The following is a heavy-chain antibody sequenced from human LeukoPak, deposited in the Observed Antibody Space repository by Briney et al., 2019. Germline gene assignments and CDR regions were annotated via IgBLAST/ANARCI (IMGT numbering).Heavy chain of an antibody. CDR1: GGSFSGYY. D-gene: IGHD3-16*02. Sequence: PSETLSLTCAVYGGSFSGYYWSWIRQPPGKGLEWIGEINHSGSTNYNPSLKSRVTISVDTSKNQFSLKLSSVTAADTAVYYCARREGAGYVWGSYRYRYYFDYWGQGTLVTVSS. CDR3: ARREGAGYVWGSYRYRYYFDY. V-gene: IGHV4-34*01. J-gene: IGHJ4*02. CDR2: INHSGST.